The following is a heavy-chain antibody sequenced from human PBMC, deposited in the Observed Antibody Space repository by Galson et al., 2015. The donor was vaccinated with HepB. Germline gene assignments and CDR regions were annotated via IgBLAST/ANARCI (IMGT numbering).Heavy chain of an antibody. CDR2: IRSKAYGGTT. J-gene: IGHJ4*02. V-gene: IGHV3-49*03. Sequence: SLRLSCAASGFTFGDYAMSWFRQAPGKGLEWVGFIRSKAYGGTTEYAASVKGRFTISRDDSKSIAYLQMNSLKTEDTAVYYCTIPPRIQLWSTKRVFDYWGQGTLVTVSS. CDR3: TIPPRIQLWSTKRVFDY. D-gene: IGHD5-18*01. CDR1: GFTFGDYA.